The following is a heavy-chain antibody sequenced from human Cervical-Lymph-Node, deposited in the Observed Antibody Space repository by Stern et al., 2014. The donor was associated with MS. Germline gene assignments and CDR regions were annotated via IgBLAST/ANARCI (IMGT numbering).Heavy chain of an antibody. D-gene: IGHD3-22*01. Sequence: VQLVQSGPEVKKPGESLKISCKGSGYSFISHWIGWVRQMPGRGLEWMGIIYPGDSDTRYSPSFQGQVTISADKSISTAYLQWSSLKASDTAMYFCARPSGNGYYFVNTFDIWGQGTMVTVSS. CDR2: IYPGDSDT. CDR1: GYSFISHW. V-gene: IGHV5-51*01. J-gene: IGHJ3*02. CDR3: ARPSGNGYYFVNTFDI.